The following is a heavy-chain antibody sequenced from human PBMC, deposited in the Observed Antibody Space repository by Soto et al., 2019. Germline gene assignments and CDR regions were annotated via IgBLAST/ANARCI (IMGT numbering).Heavy chain of an antibody. V-gene: IGHV3-21*01. CDR1: GVTFSRSS. CDR2: ISSSSSYI. J-gene: IGHJ4*02. CDR3: AKGGRQWLVTSDFNY. D-gene: IGHD6-19*01. Sequence: PGGSLRLSCAASGVTFSRSSMNWVLQAPGKGLEWVSSISSSSSYIYYADSVKGRFTISRDNAKNSLYLQMTSLRAEDTAVYYCAKGGRQWLVTSDFNYWGQGALVTVSS.